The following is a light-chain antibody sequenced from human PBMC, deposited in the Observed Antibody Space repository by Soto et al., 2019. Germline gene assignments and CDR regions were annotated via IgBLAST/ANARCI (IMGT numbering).Light chain of an antibody. J-gene: IGKJ5*01. CDR1: QGISSW. CDR2: AAS. Sequence: DIQVTQSPSSVSASVGDRVTITCRASQGISSWLAWYQQKPGKAPKLLIYAASSLESGVPSRFSGSGSGTEFTLTISSLQSEDFAVYYCQQYNNWPPITFGQGTRLEIK. V-gene: IGKV1-12*01. CDR3: QQYNNWPPIT.